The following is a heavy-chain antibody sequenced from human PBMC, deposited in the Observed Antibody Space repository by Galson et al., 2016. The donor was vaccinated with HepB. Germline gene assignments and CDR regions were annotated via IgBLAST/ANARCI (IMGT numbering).Heavy chain of an antibody. CDR1: GFTFNNYG. J-gene: IGHJ4*02. Sequence: SLRLSCAASGFTFNNYGMHWVRQAAGKGLEWVAVIWYDGSNKYYAGSVKGRFTISRDNSKNTLYLQMNSLRAEDTAVYYCASGLAAVAKNGDFDYWGQGTLVSVSS. CDR2: IWYDGSNK. CDR3: ASGLAAVAKNGDFDY. V-gene: IGHV3-33*01. D-gene: IGHD6-13*01.